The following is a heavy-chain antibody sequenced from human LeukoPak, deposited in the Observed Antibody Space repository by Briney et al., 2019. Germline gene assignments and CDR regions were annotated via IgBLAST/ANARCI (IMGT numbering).Heavy chain of an antibody. CDR2: IKQDGSEK. D-gene: IGHD3-22*01. Sequence: PGGSLRLSCAASGFTFSSYWMSWVRQAPGKGLEWVANIKQDGSEKYYVDSVKGRFTISRDNAKNSLYLQMNSRRAEDTAVYYCARRQGSYFDTSGYYYGWGQGTLVTVSS. CDR3: ARRQGSYFDTSGYYYG. V-gene: IGHV3-7*01. CDR1: GFTFSSYW. J-gene: IGHJ4*02.